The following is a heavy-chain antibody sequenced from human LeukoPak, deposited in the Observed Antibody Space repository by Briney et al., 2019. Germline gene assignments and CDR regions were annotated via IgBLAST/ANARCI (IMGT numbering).Heavy chain of an antibody. CDR2: ISSSGSTI. Sequence: GGSLRLSCAASGFTFSSYSMNWVRQAPGEGLEWVSYISSSGSTIYYADSVKGRFTISRDNAKNSLYLQMNSLRAEDTAVYYCAREGGLYLFDYWGQGTLVTVSS. V-gene: IGHV3-48*04. J-gene: IGHJ4*02. D-gene: IGHD2-8*01. CDR1: GFTFSSYS. CDR3: AREGGLYLFDY.